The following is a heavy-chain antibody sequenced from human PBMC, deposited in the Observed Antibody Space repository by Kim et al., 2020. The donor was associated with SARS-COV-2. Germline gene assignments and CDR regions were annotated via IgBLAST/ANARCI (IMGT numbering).Heavy chain of an antibody. CDR3: ARAHYYDSSGYHDAFDI. J-gene: IGHJ3*02. D-gene: IGHD3-22*01. V-gene: IGHV1-46*04. Sequence: LQGRVTMTRDTSTSTVYMELSSLRSEDTAVYYCARAHYYDSSGYHDAFDIWGQGTMVTVSS.